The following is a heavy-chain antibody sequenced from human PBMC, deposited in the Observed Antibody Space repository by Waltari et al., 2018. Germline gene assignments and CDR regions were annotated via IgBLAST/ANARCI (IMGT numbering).Heavy chain of an antibody. CDR1: GFDFFTAA. V-gene: IGHV3-23*01. D-gene: IGHD3-22*01. Sequence: EVHLLASGGGLAQPGGSLRLSCVGSGFDFFTAALSWGRQGPGKGLEWVSGISDSGVITKYADSVKGRLTVSRDNSKNTVFLQLNSLRAEDTAIYYCARHLYSIDYLELGNWGQGTLVTVSS. CDR3: ARHLYSIDYLELGN. J-gene: IGHJ4*02. CDR2: ISDSGVIT.